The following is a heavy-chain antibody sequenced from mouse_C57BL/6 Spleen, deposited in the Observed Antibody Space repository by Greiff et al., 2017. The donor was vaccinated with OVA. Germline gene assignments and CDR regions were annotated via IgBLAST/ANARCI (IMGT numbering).Heavy chain of an antibody. CDR1: GFSLTSYG. V-gene: IGHV2-5*01. Sequence: QVQLKESGPGLVQPSQSLSITCTVSGFSLTSYGVHWVRQSPGKGLEWLGVIWRGGSTDYNAAFMSRLSITKYNSKSQVFFKMNSLQADDTARYYGAKEDYYAMDYWGQGTSVTVSS. CDR3: AKEDYYAMDY. J-gene: IGHJ4*01. CDR2: IWRGGST.